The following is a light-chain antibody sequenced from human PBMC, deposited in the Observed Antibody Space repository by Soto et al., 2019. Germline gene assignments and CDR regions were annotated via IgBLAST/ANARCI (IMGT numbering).Light chain of an antibody. CDR3: QQSYIPPFT. CDR2: ASS. J-gene: IGKJ3*01. CDR1: QSISSY. Sequence: IQMTQSPSSLSASVGARVTITCRASQSISSYLNWYQQKPGKAPKLLIYASSSLQRGVPSTFSGSGSGTDFTLTISSLQPADFATYYCQQSYIPPFTFGPGTTVDIK. V-gene: IGKV1-39*01.